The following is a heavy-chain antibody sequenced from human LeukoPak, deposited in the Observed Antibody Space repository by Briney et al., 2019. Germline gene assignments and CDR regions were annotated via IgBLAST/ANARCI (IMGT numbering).Heavy chain of an antibody. CDR2: IRYDGSNK. V-gene: IGHV3-30*02. CDR1: GFTFSSYG. J-gene: IGHJ4*02. CDR3: AKALPMRYFDY. Sequence: GGSLRLSCAASGFTFSSYGMHWVRQAPGKGLEWVAFIRYDGSNKYYADSVKGRFTISRDNSKNTLYLQMSSLRAEDTAVYYCAKALPMRYFDYWGQGTLVTVSS.